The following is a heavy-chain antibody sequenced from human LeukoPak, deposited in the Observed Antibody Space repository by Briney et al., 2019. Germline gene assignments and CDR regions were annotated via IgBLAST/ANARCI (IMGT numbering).Heavy chain of an antibody. J-gene: IGHJ4*02. CDR2: IYYSGST. Sequence: SETLSLTCTVSGGSISSGGYYWSWIRQHPGKGLEWIGYIYYSGSTYYNPSLKSRVTISVDTSKNQFSLKLSSVTAADTAVYYCARGGVAVTDYFDYWGQGTLVTVSS. V-gene: IGHV4-31*03. D-gene: IGHD2-21*02. CDR3: ARGGVAVTDYFDY. CDR1: GGSISSGGYY.